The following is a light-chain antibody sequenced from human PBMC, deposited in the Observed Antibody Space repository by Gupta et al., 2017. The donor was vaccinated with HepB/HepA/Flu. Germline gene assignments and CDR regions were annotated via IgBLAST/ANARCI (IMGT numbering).Light chain of an antibody. CDR3: ENWDSNTRV. J-gene: IGLJ3*02. V-gene: IGLV4-60*03. Sequence: QPVLTQSSSASASLGSPVKLTCTLSSGHSSYIIAWHQQQPGKAPRYLLKVEGNGSYNKGSGVPDRFSGSSSGAARYLTISNLQSEDEAYYYCENWDSNTRVFGGGTKLTVL. CDR2: VEGNGSY. CDR1: SGHSSYI.